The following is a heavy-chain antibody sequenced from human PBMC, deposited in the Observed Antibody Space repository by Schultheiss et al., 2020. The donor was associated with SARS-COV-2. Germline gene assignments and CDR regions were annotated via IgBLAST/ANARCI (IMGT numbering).Heavy chain of an antibody. CDR1: GFTFSSYA. J-gene: IGHJ4*02. CDR2: VRSKTNGYAT. CDR3: ATDLEGFGY. V-gene: IGHV3-73*01. Sequence: GGSLRLSCAASGFTFSSYAMSWVRQAPGKGLEWIGHVRSKTNGYATAYGASVKGRFTIFRDDSKNTAYLQMNSLRAEDTAIYYCATDLEGFGYWGQGTLVTVSS.